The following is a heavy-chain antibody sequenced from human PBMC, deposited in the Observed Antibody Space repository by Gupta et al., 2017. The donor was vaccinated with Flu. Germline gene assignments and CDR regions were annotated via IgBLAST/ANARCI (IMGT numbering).Heavy chain of an antibody. CDR3: ASYPSIAVADAIDY. V-gene: IGHV4-39*01. Sequence: QLQLQESGPGLVKPSETLSLTCTVSGGSISSSSYYWGWIRQPPGKGLEWIGSIYYSGSTYYNPSLKSRVTISVDTSKNQFSLKLSSVTAADTAVYYCASYPSIAVADAIDYWGQGTLVTVSS. D-gene: IGHD6-19*01. CDR2: IYYSGST. CDR1: GGSISSSSYY. J-gene: IGHJ4*02.